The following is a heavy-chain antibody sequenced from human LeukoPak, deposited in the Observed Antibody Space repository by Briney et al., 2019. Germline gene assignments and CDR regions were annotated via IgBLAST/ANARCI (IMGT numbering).Heavy chain of an antibody. J-gene: IGHJ4*02. CDR1: GSAFSSYS. D-gene: IGHD3-22*01. CDR3: ARDYDTSGYYDY. V-gene: IGHV3-21*01. Sequence: GGSLRLSCAASGSAFSSYSMSWVRQAPGKGLEWVSSISSSSSYIYYTDSVKGRFTISRDNAKNSLYLQVDSLRAEDTAVYYCARDYDTSGYYDYWGQGTLVTVSS. CDR2: ISSSSSYI.